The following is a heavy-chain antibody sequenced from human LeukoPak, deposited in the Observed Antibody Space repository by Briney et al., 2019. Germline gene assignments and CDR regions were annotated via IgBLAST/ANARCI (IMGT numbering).Heavy chain of an antibody. CDR3: PSRTVTTFLSL. CDR2: IDYSGST. J-gene: IGHJ3*01. Sequence: PSETLSLTCTVSGGSISSRSYYWGWIRQPPGKGLEWIGSIDYSGSTYHNPSLKSRVTISVDTSKNQFSLKLSSVAAADTAVYYCPSRTVTTFLSLWAQGTMVTASS. V-gene: IGHV4-39*01. CDR1: GGSISSRSYY. D-gene: IGHD4-17*01.